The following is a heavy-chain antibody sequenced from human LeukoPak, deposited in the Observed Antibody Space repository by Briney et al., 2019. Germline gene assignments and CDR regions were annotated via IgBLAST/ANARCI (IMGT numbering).Heavy chain of an antibody. J-gene: IGHJ4*02. D-gene: IGHD6-19*01. CDR2: INPNSGGT. Sequence: ASVKVSCKASGYTFTGYYMHWVRQAPGQGLEWMGWINPNSGGTNYAQKIQGWDTMTRDTSISTAYMELSRLRSDDTAVYYCARSLTRLWLVRGNYFDYWGQGTLVTVSS. CDR1: GYTFTGYY. CDR3: ARSLTRLWLVRGNYFDY. V-gene: IGHV1-2*04.